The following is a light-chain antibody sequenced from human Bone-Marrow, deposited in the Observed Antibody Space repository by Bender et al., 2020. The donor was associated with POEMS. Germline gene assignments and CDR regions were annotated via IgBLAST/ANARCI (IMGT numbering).Light chain of an antibody. CDR2: YDD. CDR3: SAWDDSMIGWV. J-gene: IGLJ3*02. V-gene: IGLV1-36*01. CDR1: SSNIGNHG. Sequence: QSVVTQPPSLSEAPRQRVTISCSGSSSNIGNHGVNWYQQLPGEAPKLLIYYDDLLTPGVSDRFSASKSGTSASLAISELQSEDGALYYCSAWDDSMIGWVFGGRTKLTVL.